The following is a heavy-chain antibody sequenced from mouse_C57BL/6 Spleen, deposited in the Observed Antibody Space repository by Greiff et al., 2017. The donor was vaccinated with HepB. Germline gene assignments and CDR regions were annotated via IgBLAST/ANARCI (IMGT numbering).Heavy chain of an antibody. V-gene: IGHV1-15*01. CDR3: TRDLGLAY. Sequence: QVHVKQSGAELVRPGASVTLSCKASGYTFTDYEMHWVKQTPVHGLEWIGAIDPETGGTAYNQKFKGKAILTADKSSSTAYMELRSLTSEDSAVYYCTRDLGLAYWGQGTLVTVSA. CDR2: IDPETGGT. D-gene: IGHD4-1*01. J-gene: IGHJ3*01. CDR1: GYTFTDYE.